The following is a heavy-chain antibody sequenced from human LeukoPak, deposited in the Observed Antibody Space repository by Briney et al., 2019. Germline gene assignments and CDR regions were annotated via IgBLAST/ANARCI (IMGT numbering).Heavy chain of an antibody. D-gene: IGHD5-18*01. V-gene: IGHV1-46*01. J-gene: IGHJ4*02. Sequence: GXSVKVSCKASGYALTSYYMHWVRQAPGQGLEWMGIINPSGGSTRYAQKFQGRVTMTRDTSTSTVYMEVSSLRSEDTAVYYCARAVTETPMGRASGYWGQGTLVTVSS. CDR2: INPSGGST. CDR3: ARAVTETPMGRASGY. CDR1: GYALTSYY.